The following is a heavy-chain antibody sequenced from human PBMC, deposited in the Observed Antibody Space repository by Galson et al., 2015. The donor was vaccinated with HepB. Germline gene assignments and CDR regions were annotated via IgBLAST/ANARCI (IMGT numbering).Heavy chain of an antibody. Sequence: SVKVSCKASGYTFTSYYMHWVRQAPGQGLEWMGIINPSGGSTSYAQKFQGRVTMTRDTSTSTVYMELSSLRSEDTAVYCCARASPIAVAGTWGGYWGQGTLVTVSS. J-gene: IGHJ4*02. V-gene: IGHV1-46*01. CDR2: INPSGGST. CDR3: ARASPIAVAGTWGGY. CDR1: GYTFTSYY. D-gene: IGHD6-19*01.